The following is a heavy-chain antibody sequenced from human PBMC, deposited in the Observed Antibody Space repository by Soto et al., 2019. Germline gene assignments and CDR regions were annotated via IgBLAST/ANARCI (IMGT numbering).Heavy chain of an antibody. CDR3: AKTGYSSSWRDNTLDP. V-gene: IGHV3-30-3*02. J-gene: IGHJ5*02. CDR2: MSYDGGNK. CDR1: AFTFSSYA. D-gene: IGHD6-13*01. Sequence: PGGSLRLSCAASAFTFSSYAMHWVRQAPGKGLEWVAVMSYDGGNKYYADSVKGRFTISRDNSKNTLYLQMNSLRAEDTAVYYCAKTGYSSSWRDNTLDPWGQGTLVTVSS.